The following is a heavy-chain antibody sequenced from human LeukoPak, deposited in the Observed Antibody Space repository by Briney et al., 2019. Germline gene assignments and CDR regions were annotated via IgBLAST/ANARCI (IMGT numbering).Heavy chain of an antibody. CDR1: GFTFSDYY. V-gene: IGHV4-59*05. D-gene: IGHD3-3*01. J-gene: IGHJ5*02. Sequence: GSLRLSCAASGFTFSDYYMSWIRQPPGKGLEWIGSIYYSGSTYYNPSLKSRVTISVDTSKNQFSLKLSSVTAADTAVYYCATIFGVVSPYYNWFDPWGQGTLVTVSS. CDR2: IYYSGST. CDR3: ATIFGVVSPYYNWFDP.